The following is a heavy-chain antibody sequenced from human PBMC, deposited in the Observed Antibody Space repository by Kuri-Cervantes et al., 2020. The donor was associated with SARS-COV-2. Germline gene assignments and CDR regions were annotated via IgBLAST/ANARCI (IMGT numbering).Heavy chain of an antibody. Sequence: GGSLRLSCAASGFTFSSYGMHWVRQAPGKGLEWVAVISYDGSNKYYADSVKGRFTISRDNSKNTLYLQMNSLRAEDTAVYYCAKDIVVVPAATGRYYYYGMDVWGQETTVTVSS. D-gene: IGHD2-2*01. CDR3: AKDIVVVPAATGRYYYYGMDV. J-gene: IGHJ6*02. CDR1: GFTFSSYG. CDR2: ISYDGSNK. V-gene: IGHV3-30*18.